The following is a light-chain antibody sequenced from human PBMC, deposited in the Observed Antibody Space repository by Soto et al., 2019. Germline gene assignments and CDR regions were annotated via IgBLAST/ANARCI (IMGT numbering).Light chain of an antibody. J-gene: IGKJ4*01. Sequence: DIVMTQSPDSLAVSLGERATINCKSSQSVLYSSNNKSYLAWFQQKPGQPPKLLIYWASNRESGVPDRFSVSGSGTDFTLSISSLQAGDVAVYYCQQYYSTPLTFGGGTKVEIK. CDR3: QQYYSTPLT. CDR1: QSVLYSSNNKSY. CDR2: WAS. V-gene: IGKV4-1*01.